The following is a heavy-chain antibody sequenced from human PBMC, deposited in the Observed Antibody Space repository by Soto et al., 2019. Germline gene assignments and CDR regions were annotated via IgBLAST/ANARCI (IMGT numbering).Heavy chain of an antibody. CDR2: ITRSGADT. J-gene: IGHJ1*01. CDR3: AVPFFNFWSAFAS. CDR1: GVSFSDLA. D-gene: IGHD3-3*01. Sequence: PGGSLKLSCAAPGVSFSDLAIHWVRQAPGKGLQWVSAITRSGADTFYADSVKGRFTTSRDSSKNTVYLHLNSLRVDDSAVYYCAVPFFNFWSAFASWGQGTLVTVSS. V-gene: IGHV3-23*01.